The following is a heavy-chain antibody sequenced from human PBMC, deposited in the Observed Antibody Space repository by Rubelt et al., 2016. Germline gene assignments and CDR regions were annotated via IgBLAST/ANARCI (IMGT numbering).Heavy chain of an antibody. J-gene: IGHJ6*02. Sequence: EVQLVESGGGLVQPGGSLRLFCAASGFTVSSNYMSWVRQAPGKGLEWVSVIYSGGSTYYADSVKGRFTISRHNSKNTLYLQMNSLRAEDTAVYYCARDEFVDYGDGGGGMDVWGQGTTVTVSS. V-gene: IGHV3-53*04. CDR2: IYSGGST. D-gene: IGHD4-17*01. CDR1: GFTVSSNY. CDR3: ARDEFVDYGDGGGGMDV.